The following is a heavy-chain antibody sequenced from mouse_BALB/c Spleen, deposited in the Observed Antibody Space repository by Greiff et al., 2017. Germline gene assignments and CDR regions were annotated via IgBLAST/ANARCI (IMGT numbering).Heavy chain of an antibody. V-gene: IGHV14-1*02. CDR3: AVRGLLLRYFDY. D-gene: IGHD1-1*01. CDR1: GFNIKDYY. J-gene: IGHJ2*01. Sequence: EVQRVESGAELVRPGALVKLSCKASGFNIKDYYMHWVKQRPEQGLEWIGWIDPENGNTIYDPKFQGKASITADTSSNTAYLQLSSLTSEDTAVYYCAVRGLLLRYFDYWGQGTTLTVSS. CDR2: IDPENGNT.